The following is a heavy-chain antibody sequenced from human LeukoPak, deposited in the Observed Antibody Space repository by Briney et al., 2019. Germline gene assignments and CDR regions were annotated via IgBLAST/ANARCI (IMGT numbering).Heavy chain of an antibody. Sequence: AAVNVSCKASGYTFTGYYMGWVRQAPGQGMGWMGWINPNSGGTNYAQKFQCRVTMTRDTSISTAYMALSGLRSNDTAVYYCARDTTRDNWFDPWGQGTLVTVSS. D-gene: IGHD1-26*01. CDR2: INPNSGGT. J-gene: IGHJ5*02. V-gene: IGHV1-2*02. CDR1: GYTFTGYY. CDR3: ARDTTRDNWFDP.